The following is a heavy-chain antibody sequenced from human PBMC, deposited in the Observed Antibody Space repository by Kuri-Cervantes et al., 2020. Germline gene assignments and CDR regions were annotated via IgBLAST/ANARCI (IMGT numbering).Heavy chain of an antibody. Sequence: SETLSLTCTVSGGSISSSSYYWGWIRQPPGKGLEWIGSIHYSGSTYYKPSLKSRVTISVDTSKNQFSLKLSSVTAADTAVYYCARLWLEWTFDYWGQGTLVTVSS. J-gene: IGHJ4*02. CDR1: GGSISSSSYY. CDR2: IHYSGST. D-gene: IGHD3-3*01. V-gene: IGHV4-39*01. CDR3: ARLWLEWTFDY.